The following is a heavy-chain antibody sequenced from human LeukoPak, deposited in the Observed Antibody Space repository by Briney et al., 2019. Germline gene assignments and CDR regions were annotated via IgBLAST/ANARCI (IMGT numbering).Heavy chain of an antibody. CDR3: VYSGYDSEVDY. V-gene: IGHV4-39*07. CDR1: GGSISSSSYY. J-gene: IGHJ4*02. Sequence: SETLSLTCTVSGGSISSSSYYWGWIRQPPGKGLEWIGCIYYSGSTYYNPSLKSRVTISVDTSKNQFSLKLSSVTAADTAVYYCVYSGYDSEVDYWGQGTLVTVSS. CDR2: IYYSGST. D-gene: IGHD5-12*01.